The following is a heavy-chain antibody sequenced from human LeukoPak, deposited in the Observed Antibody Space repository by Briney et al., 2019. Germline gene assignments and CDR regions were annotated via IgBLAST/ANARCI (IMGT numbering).Heavy chain of an antibody. J-gene: IGHJ4*02. CDR3: ARERGYSYGYPDY. V-gene: IGHV1-69*05. D-gene: IGHD5-18*01. Sequence: SVTVSCKASGGTFSSYASSWVRQAPGQGLEWIGRIIPIFGTANYAQKFQGRVTITTDETTSTAYMELSSLRSEDTAVYYCARERGYSYGYPDYWGQGTLVTVSS. CDR2: IIPIFGTA. CDR1: GGTFSSYA.